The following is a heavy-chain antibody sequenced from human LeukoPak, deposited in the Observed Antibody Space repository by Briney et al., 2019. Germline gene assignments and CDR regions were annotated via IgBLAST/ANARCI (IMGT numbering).Heavy chain of an antibody. D-gene: IGHD3-16*01. J-gene: IGHJ4*02. Sequence: PSETLSLTCTVSGGSISSYYWSWIRQPPGKGLEWIGYIYYSGSTNYNPSLKSRVTISVDTSKNQFSLKLSSVTAADTAVYYCARGFDGGSPFDYWGQGTLVTVSS. CDR3: ARGFDGGSPFDY. CDR1: GGSISSYY. V-gene: IGHV4-59*08. CDR2: IYYSGST.